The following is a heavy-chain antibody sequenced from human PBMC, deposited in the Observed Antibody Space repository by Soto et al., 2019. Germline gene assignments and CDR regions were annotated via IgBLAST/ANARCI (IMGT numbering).Heavy chain of an antibody. Sequence: GGSLRLSCAASGFTFSSYEMNWVRQAPGKGLEWVSYISSSGSTIYYADSVKGRFTISRDNAKNSLYLQMNSLRAEDTAVYYCARVGYYYDSSGFSSGYYFDYWGQGTLVIVSS. D-gene: IGHD3-22*01. V-gene: IGHV3-48*03. CDR2: ISSSGSTI. CDR3: ARVGYYYDSSGFSSGYYFDY. J-gene: IGHJ4*02. CDR1: GFTFSSYE.